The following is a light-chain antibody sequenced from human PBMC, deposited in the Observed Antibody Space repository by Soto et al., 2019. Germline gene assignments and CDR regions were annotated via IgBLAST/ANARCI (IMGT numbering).Light chain of an antibody. CDR3: LQHNSYPLT. CDR1: QGIRRD. CDR2: AVP. J-gene: IGKJ4*01. Sequence: DIQMTQSPSSLSAPVGGRVTITCRASQGIRRDLGWYQQKPGKAPTRLIYAVPGLHSGVPSRFSGSGSGTEITLTISSLQPEDSATYYCLQHNSYPLTFGGGTKVEIK. V-gene: IGKV1-17*01.